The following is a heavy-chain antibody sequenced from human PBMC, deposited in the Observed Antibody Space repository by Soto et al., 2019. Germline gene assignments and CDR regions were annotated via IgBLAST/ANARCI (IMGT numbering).Heavy chain of an antibody. V-gene: IGHV3-74*01. CDR3: ARDHCSGGRCYFGY. D-gene: IGHD2-15*01. J-gene: IGHJ4*02. Sequence: PGGSLRLSCAASGFTSNIYWMHWVRQPPGKGLVWVSRINSDGSSTNYADSVKGRFTISRDNAKNMMYLQMNNLRAEDTAVYYCARDHCSGGRCYFGYWGQGTQVTVS. CDR2: INSDGSST. CDR1: GFTSNIYW.